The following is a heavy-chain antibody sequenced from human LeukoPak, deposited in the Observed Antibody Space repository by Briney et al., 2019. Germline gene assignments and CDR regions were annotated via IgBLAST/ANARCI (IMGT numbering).Heavy chain of an antibody. CDR2: IVGSGGST. J-gene: IGHJ4*02. V-gene: IGHV3-23*01. D-gene: IGHD3-9*01. CDR3: AKWGDYDILTGYYDSDY. Sequence: GGSLRLSCAASGFTFSNYAMSWVRQAPGKGLEWVSAIVGSGGSTYYADSVKGRFTISRDNPKNTLYLQMNSLRAEDTAVYYCAKWGDYDILTGYYDSDYWGQGTLVTDSS. CDR1: GFTFSNYA.